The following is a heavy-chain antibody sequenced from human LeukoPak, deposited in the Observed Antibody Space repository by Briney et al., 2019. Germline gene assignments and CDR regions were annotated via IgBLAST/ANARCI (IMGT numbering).Heavy chain of an antibody. CDR2: INHSGST. CDR3: ARGPSPDY. V-gene: IGHV4-34*01. CDR1: GGSISGYY. J-gene: IGHJ4*02. Sequence: PSETLSLTCAVYGGSISGYYWSWIRQPPGKGLEWIGEINHSGSTNYNPSLKSRVTISVDTSKNQFSLKLSSVTAADTAVYYCARGPSPDYWGQGTLVTVSS.